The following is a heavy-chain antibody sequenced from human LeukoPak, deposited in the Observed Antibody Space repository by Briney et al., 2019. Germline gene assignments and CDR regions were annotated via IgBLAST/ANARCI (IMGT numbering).Heavy chain of an antibody. CDR3: ARADYYDSRSHFPI. D-gene: IGHD3-22*01. V-gene: IGHV1-18*01. CDR1: GYTFTSYG. CDR2: ISAYNGNT. Sequence: APVKVSCKASGYTFTSYGISWVRQAPGQGLEWMGWISAYNGNTNYAQKLQGRVTMTTDTSTSTAYMELRSLRSDDTAVYYCARADYYDSRSHFPIWGQGTTVTVSS. J-gene: IGHJ3*02.